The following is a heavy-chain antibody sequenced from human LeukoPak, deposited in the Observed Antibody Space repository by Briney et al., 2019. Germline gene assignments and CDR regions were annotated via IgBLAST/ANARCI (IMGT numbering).Heavy chain of an antibody. CDR1: GFTVSGNY. V-gene: IGHV3-53*01. Sequence: PGGSLRLSCAASGFTVSGNYMNWVRQTPGKGLEWVSVIYSGGSTYYADSVKGRFTISRDTSKNTLYLQMNSLRAEDTAVYYCARVETPWANFDCWGQGTLVTVSS. CDR2: IYSGGST. CDR3: ARVETPWANFDC. D-gene: IGHD1-26*01. J-gene: IGHJ4*02.